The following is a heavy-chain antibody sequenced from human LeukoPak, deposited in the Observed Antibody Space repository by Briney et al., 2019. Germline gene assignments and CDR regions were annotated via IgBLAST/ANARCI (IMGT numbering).Heavy chain of an antibody. CDR3: ARDSRGFNP. Sequence: SETLSLTCAVYGGSFSGYYWSWIRQPPGKGLEWIGEINHSGSTNYNPSLKSRVTISVDTSKNQFSLKLSSVTAADTAVYCCARDSRGFNPWGQGTLVTVSS. CDR2: INHSGST. CDR1: GGSFSGYY. V-gene: IGHV4-34*01. J-gene: IGHJ5*02. D-gene: IGHD6-13*01.